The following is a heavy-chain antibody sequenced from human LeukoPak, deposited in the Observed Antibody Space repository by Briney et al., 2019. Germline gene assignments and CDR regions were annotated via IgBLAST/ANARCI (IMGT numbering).Heavy chain of an antibody. D-gene: IGHD1-26*01. V-gene: IGHV3-21*01. CDR1: GFTFSSYS. CDR3: AKDLGMEWELPPGGFDY. J-gene: IGHJ4*02. CDR2: ISSSSSYI. Sequence: GGSLRLSCAASGFTFSSYSMNWVRQAPGKGLEWVSSISSSSSYIYYADSVKGRFTISRDNAKNSLYLQMNSLRAEDTAVYYCAKDLGMEWELPPGGFDYWGQGTLVTVSS.